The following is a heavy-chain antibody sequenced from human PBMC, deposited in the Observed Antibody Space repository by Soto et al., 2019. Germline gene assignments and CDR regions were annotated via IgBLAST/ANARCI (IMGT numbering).Heavy chain of an antibody. CDR3: ATTRGSGNYYYYYGMDV. J-gene: IGHJ6*02. V-gene: IGHV1-69*02. CDR2: IIPILGIA. Sequence: QVQLVQSGAEVKKPGSSVKVSCKASGGTFSSYTISWVRQAPGQGLEWMGRIIPILGIANYAQKFQGRVTITADESTSTAYMELSSLRSEDTAVYYCATTRGSGNYYYYYGMDVWGQGTTVTVSS. D-gene: IGHD3-10*01. CDR1: GGTFSSYT.